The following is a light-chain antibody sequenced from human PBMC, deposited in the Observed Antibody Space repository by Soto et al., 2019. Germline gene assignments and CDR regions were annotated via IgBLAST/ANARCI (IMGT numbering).Light chain of an antibody. Sequence: GDRVTITSLASQSISSWLGWYQQKSGKAPKLLIYDASSLQSGVPSTFSGSGSGTDFTLTISSLQPEDVGTYYCLRYDDAPLTFGGGTKVDIK. CDR3: LRYDDAPLT. CDR1: QSISSW. J-gene: IGKJ4*01. CDR2: DAS. V-gene: IGKV1-5*01.